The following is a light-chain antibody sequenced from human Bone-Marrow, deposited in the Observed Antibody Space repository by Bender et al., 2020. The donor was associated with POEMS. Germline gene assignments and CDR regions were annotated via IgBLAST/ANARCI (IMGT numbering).Light chain of an antibody. CDR1: SSDIGRYNY. V-gene: IGLV2-8*01. CDR2: EVT. J-gene: IGLJ1*01. CDR3: QVWDSRSLYV. Sequence: QSALTQPPSASGSPGQSVTISCPGTSSDIGRYNYVSWYQQHPGKAPRLLIHEVTKRPSGAPDRFSGSKSGNTATLTISRVGAGDEADYYCQVWDSRSLYVFGGGTKVTVL.